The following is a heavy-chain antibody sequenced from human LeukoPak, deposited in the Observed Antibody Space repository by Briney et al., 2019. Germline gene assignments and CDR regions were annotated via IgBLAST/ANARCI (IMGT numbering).Heavy chain of an antibody. CDR1: GGSFSGYY. V-gene: IGHV4-34*01. CDR2: INHSGST. Sequence: SETLSLTCAVYGGSFSGYYWSWIRQPPGKGLEWIGEINHSGSTNYNPSLKSRVTISVDTSKNQFSLKLSSVTAADTAVYYCARGKYSSSWSDPWGQGTLVTVSS. J-gene: IGHJ5*02. CDR3: ARGKYSSSWSDP. D-gene: IGHD6-13*01.